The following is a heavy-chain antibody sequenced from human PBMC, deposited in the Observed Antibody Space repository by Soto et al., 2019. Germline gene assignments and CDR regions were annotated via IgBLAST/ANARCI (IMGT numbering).Heavy chain of an antibody. CDR2: INPNNGGT. Sequence: ASVKVSRQPSGYIFTRNTIHWVRLAPGQGLEWMGWINPNNGGTNYAQRFRGWVTMTRDTSVSTAYMDLSRLRSDDTAVYYCARESAAVASAYMDVWGKGTTVTVSS. J-gene: IGHJ6*03. CDR3: ARESAAVASAYMDV. D-gene: IGHD6-19*01. V-gene: IGHV1-2*04. CDR1: GYIFTRNT.